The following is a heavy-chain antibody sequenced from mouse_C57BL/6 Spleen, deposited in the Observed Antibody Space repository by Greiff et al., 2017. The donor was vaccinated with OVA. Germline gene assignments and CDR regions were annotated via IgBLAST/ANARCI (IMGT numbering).Heavy chain of an antibody. Sequence: EVQLQQSGPELVKPGASVKISCKASGYTFTDYYMNWVKQSHGKSLEWIGDINPNNGGTSYNQKFKGKATLTVDKSSSTAYMELRSLTSEDSAVYYCARGATVGMDYWGQGTSVTVSS. CDR2: INPNNGGT. D-gene: IGHD1-1*01. CDR1: GYTFTDYY. CDR3: ARGATVGMDY. V-gene: IGHV1-26*01. J-gene: IGHJ4*01.